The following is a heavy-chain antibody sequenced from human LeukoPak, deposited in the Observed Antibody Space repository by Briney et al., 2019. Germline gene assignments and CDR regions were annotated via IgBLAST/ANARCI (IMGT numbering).Heavy chain of an antibody. Sequence: GGSLRLSCAASGFTFSSYAMSWVGQAPGKGLEWVSAISGSGGSTYYAHSVKGRFTISRENSKNTLYLHMNSLRAEDTAVYYCAKGQYYDSSGYYYYWGQGTLVTVSS. V-gene: IGHV3-23*01. J-gene: IGHJ4*02. CDR1: GFTFSSYA. CDR2: ISGSGGST. D-gene: IGHD3-22*01. CDR3: AKGQYYDSSGYYYY.